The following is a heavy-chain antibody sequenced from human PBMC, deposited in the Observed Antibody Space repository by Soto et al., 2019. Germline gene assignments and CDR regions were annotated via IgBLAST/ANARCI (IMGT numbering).Heavy chain of an antibody. CDR1: GYTFTSYG. D-gene: IGHD2-15*01. V-gene: IGHV1-18*01. CDR3: ARDEGYCSGGSCYPTRGAFDI. J-gene: IGHJ3*02. Sequence: QVQLVQSGAEVKKPGASVKVSCKASGYTFTSYGISWVRQAPGQGLEWMGWISAYNGNTNYAQKLQGRVTMTTDTTPRTAYKELRSLRSDDTAVYYCARDEGYCSGGSCYPTRGAFDIWGQGTMVTVSS. CDR2: ISAYNGNT.